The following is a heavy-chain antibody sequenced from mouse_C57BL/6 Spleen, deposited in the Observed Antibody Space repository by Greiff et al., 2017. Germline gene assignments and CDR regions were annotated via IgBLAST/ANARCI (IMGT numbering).Heavy chain of an antibody. V-gene: IGHV5-6*01. CDR3: ARRQGSKAMDY. J-gene: IGHJ4*01. CDR2: ISSGGSYT. Sequence: EVHLVESGGDLVKPGGSLKLSCAASGFTFSSYGMSWVRQTPDKRLEWVATISSGGSYTYYPDSVKGRFTISRDNAKNTLYLQMSSLKSEDTAMYYCARRQGSKAMDYWGQGTSVTVSS. CDR1: GFTFSSYG. D-gene: IGHD1-1*01.